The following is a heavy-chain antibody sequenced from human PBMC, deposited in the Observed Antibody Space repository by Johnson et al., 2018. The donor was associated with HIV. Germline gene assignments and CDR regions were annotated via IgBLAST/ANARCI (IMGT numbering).Heavy chain of an antibody. D-gene: IGHD3-3*01. CDR3: ARGGFWSGYYLLSHAFDI. CDR1: GFTFSDYY. Sequence: QVQLVESGGGLVKPGGSLRLSCAASGFTFSDYYISWIRQAPGKGLEWVSYISSSGSTIYYAGSVKGRCNMYRDNSKNSLYLQMNSLRAEDTAVYYCARGGFWSGYYLLSHAFDIWGQGTMVTVSS. CDR2: ISSSGSTI. V-gene: IGHV3-11*04. J-gene: IGHJ3*02.